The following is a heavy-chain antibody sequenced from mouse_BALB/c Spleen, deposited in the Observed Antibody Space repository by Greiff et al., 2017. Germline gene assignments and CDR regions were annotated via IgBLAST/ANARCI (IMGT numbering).Heavy chain of an antibody. D-gene: IGHD2-3*01. J-gene: IGHJ3*01. V-gene: IGHV5-6-3*01. CDR1: GFTFSSYG. CDR2: INSNGGST. Sequence: EVKLVESGGGLVQPGGSLKLSCAASGFTFSSYGMSWVRQTPDKRLELVATINSNGGSTYYPDSVKGRFTISRDNAKNTLYLQMSSLKSEDTAMYYCARDRGGYYFFAYWGQGTLVTVSA. CDR3: ARDRGGYYFFAY.